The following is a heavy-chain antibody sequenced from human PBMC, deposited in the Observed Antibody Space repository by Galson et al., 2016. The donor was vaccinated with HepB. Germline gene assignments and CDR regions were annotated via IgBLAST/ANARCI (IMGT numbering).Heavy chain of an antibody. CDR2: IIPGIPST. Sequence: SLRLSCAASGFTFRSHAMSWVRQAPGRGLEWVSSIIPGIPSTFSEDPVRGRFTMSRDNSKNTLYLQMNSLRAEDTAIYYCARDPASFYYDSRFHPHDYWGQGTLVTVSS. CDR3: ARDPASFYYDSRFHPHDY. D-gene: IGHD3-22*01. V-gene: IGHV3-23*01. CDR1: GFTFRSHA. J-gene: IGHJ4*02.